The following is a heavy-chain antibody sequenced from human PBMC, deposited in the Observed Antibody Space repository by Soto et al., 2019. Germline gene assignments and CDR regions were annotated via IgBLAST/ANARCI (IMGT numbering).Heavy chain of an antibody. V-gene: IGHV1-69*02. CDR2: IIPILGIA. D-gene: IGHD6-6*01. J-gene: IGHJ5*02. CDR1: GGTFSSYT. CDR3: AALSIVARRGWCEP. Sequence: QVQLVQSGAEVKKPGSSVKVSCKASGGTFSSYTISWVRQAPGQGLEWMGRIIPILGIANYAQKFQGRVTITADKSTSTAYMELSSLRSEDMAVYYCAALSIVARRGWCEPWGQGSLVTVSS.